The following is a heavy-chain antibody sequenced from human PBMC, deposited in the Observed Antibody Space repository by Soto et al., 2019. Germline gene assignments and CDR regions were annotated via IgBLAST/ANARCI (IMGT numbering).Heavy chain of an antibody. V-gene: IGHV1-69*13. Sequence: ASVKVSCKASGGTFSSYAISWVRQAPGQGLEWMGGIIPIFGTANYAQKFQGRVTITADESTSTAYMELSSLRSEDTAVYYCARGSASDSSGYYYEDYYYYGMDVWGQGTTVTVSS. D-gene: IGHD3-22*01. CDR1: GGTFSSYA. CDR2: IIPIFGTA. J-gene: IGHJ6*02. CDR3: ARGSASDSSGYYYEDYYYYGMDV.